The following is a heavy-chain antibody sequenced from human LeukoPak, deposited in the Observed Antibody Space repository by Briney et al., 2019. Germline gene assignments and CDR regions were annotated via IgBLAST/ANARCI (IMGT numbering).Heavy chain of an antibody. CDR1: GCSISSYY. J-gene: IGHJ6*02. V-gene: IGHV4-4*07. Sequence: SETLSLTCTVSGCSISSYYWSWIRQPAGKGLEWIGRIYTSGSNNYNPSLKSRVTMSVDTSKNQFSLKLSSVTAADTAVYYCARALGIAAAGHYYYYYGMDVWGQGTTVTVSS. D-gene: IGHD6-13*01. CDR2: IYTSGSN. CDR3: ARALGIAAAGHYYYYYGMDV.